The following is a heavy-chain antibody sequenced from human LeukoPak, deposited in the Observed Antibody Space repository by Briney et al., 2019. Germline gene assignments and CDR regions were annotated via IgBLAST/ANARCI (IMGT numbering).Heavy chain of an antibody. J-gene: IGHJ4*02. CDR2: ISYDGSNK. D-gene: IGHD5-12*01. CDR1: GFTFSSYG. Sequence: GRSLRLSCAASGFTFSSYGMHWVRQAPGKGLEWVAVISYDGSNKYYADSVKGRFTISRDNSKNTLYLQMNSLRAEDTAVYYWAKDRVATTGYFDYWGQGTLVTVSS. CDR3: AKDRVATTGYFDY. V-gene: IGHV3-30*18.